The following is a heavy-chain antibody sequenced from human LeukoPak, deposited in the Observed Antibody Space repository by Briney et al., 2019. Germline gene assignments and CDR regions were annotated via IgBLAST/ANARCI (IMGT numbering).Heavy chain of an antibody. CDR1: GGSISSYY. D-gene: IGHD2-15*01. CDR2: IYYSGST. V-gene: IGHV4-59*05. J-gene: IGHJ4*02. CDR3: ARQRGYCSGGSCYGMFDY. Sequence: SETLSLTCTVSGGSISSYYWSWTRQPPGKGLEWIGSIYYSGSTYYNPSLKSRVTVSVDTSKNQFSLKLSSVTAADTAVYCCARQRGYCSGGSCYGMFDYWGQGTLVTVSS.